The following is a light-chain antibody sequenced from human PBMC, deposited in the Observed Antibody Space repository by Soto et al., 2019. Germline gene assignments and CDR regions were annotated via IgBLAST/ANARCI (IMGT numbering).Light chain of an antibody. CDR2: VVS. CDR1: QGISTY. V-gene: IGKV1-9*01. CDR3: QQVKSFPFT. Sequence: DIQLTQSPSFLSASVGDRVTITCRASQGISTYLAWYQQKPGKAPKLLIYVVSTLQSGVPSRFSGSGSGTEFTLTISSLQSEDLATYYCQQVKSFPFTFGPGTRLEIK. J-gene: IGKJ5*01.